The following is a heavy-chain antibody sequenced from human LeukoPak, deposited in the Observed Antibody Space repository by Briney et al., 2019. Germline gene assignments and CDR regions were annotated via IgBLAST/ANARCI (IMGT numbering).Heavy chain of an antibody. CDR3: ARHPNQVSGDY. J-gene: IGHJ4*02. D-gene: IGHD1-14*01. V-gene: IGHV4-61*01. CDR1: GGSLSSSSHS. Sequence: KSSETLSLTCTVSGGSLSSSSHSWTWIRQPPGKGLEWIGYIYYSGSTNYNPSLKSRVTISVDTSKNQFSLKLNSLTAADTAVYYCARHPNQVSGDYWGLGTLVIVSS. CDR2: IYYSGST.